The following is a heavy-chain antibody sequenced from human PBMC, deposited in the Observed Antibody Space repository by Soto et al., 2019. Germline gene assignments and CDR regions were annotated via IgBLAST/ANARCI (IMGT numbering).Heavy chain of an antibody. CDR1: GDSVSSNSAA. CDR2: TYYRSKWYN. Sequence: SQTLSLPCXISGDSVSSNSAAWNWIRQSPSRGLEWLGRTYYRSKWYNDYAVSVKSRITINPDTSKNQFSLQLNSVTPEDTAVYHCARGITTSGPLDAFDIWGQGTMVTVSS. J-gene: IGHJ3*02. CDR3: ARGITTSGPLDAFDI. V-gene: IGHV6-1*01. D-gene: IGHD1-20*01.